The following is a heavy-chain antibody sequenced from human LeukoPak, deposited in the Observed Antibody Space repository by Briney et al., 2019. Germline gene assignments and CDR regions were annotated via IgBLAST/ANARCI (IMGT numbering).Heavy chain of an antibody. CDR1: GYSISSGYY. CDR3: ARAYYYGSGSLHNAFDI. Sequence: SETLSLTCTVSGYSISSGYYWGWIRQPPGKGLEWIGSIYHSGTTYSNPSLKSRVTISVDTSKNQFSLQLSSVTAADTAVYYCARAYYYGSGSLHNAFDIWGQGTMVTVSS. V-gene: IGHV4-38-2*02. J-gene: IGHJ3*02. CDR2: IYHSGTT. D-gene: IGHD3-10*01.